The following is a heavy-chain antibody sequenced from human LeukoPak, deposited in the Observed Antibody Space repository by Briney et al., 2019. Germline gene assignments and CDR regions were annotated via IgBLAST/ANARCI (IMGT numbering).Heavy chain of an antibody. CDR1: GFTFNIYW. D-gene: IGHD1-26*01. J-gene: IGHJ6*03. CDR3: ASPPWVGATHYYYYMDV. V-gene: IGHV3-48*01. Sequence: GGSLRLSCAASGFTFNIYWMSWVRQAPGKGLEWVSYISSSSSTIYYADSVKGRFTISRDNAKNSLYLQMNSLRAEDTAVYYCASPPWVGATHYYYYMDVWGKGTTVTVSS. CDR2: ISSSSSTI.